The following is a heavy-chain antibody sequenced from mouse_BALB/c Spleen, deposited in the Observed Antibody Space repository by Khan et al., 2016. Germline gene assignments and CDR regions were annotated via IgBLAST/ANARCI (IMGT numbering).Heavy chain of an antibody. V-gene: IGHV9-3-1*01. CDR3: ARDYDYDGDWYFDV. CDR1: GYTFTNYG. D-gene: IGHD2-4*01. Sequence: QCQLVQSGPELKKPGETVKISCKASGYTFTNYGMNWVKQAPGKGLKWMGWMNTYTGEPTYADDFKGRFAFSLKTSARTAYLQINNLKNEDTATYFCARDYDYDGDWYFDVWGAGTTVTVSS. J-gene: IGHJ1*01. CDR2: MNTYTGEP.